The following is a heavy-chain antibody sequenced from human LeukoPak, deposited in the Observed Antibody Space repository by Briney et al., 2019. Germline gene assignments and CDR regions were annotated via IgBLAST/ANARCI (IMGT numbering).Heavy chain of an antibody. CDR1: GGSISSHY. Sequence: PSETLSLTCTVSGGSISSHYWSWIRQPPGKGLEWMGYIYYSGSTNYNPSLKSRVTISVDTSTNQFSLKLSSVTAADTAVYYCARVGDYYYGSGSYFNPLDYWGQGTLVTVSS. CDR3: ARVGDYYYGSGSYFNPLDY. D-gene: IGHD3-10*01. V-gene: IGHV4-59*11. J-gene: IGHJ4*02. CDR2: IYYSGST.